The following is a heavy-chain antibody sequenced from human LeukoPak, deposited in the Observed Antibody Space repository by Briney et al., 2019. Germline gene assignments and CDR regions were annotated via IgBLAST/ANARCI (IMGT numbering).Heavy chain of an antibody. CDR3: AKVPRGGGSGYFFDF. CDR1: GFTFYSYA. CDR2: MSGSGGST. J-gene: IGHJ4*02. V-gene: IGHV3-23*01. D-gene: IGHD3-22*01. Sequence: TGGSLRLSCAASGFTFYSYAMSWVRQAPGKGLGWVSLMSGSGGSTYYADSVKGRFTISRDNSKNTLYLQMNSLRAEDTAVYYCAKVPRGGGSGYFFDFWGQGTLVAVSS.